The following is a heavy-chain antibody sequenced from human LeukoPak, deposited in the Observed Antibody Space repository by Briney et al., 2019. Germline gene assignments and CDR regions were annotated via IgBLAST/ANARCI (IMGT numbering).Heavy chain of an antibody. CDR2: IIPIFGTA. Sequence: SVKVSCKASGYTFTSYGISWVRQAPGQGLEWMGGIIPIFGTANYAQKFQGRVTITTDESTSTAYMELSSLRSEDTAVYYCAMPVYGSYFDYWGQGTLVTVSS. V-gene: IGHV1-69*05. CDR1: GYTFTSYG. J-gene: IGHJ4*02. CDR3: AMPVYGSYFDY. D-gene: IGHD1-26*01.